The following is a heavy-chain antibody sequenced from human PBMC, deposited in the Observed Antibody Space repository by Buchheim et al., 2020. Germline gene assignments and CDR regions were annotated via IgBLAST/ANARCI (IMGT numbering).Heavy chain of an antibody. Sequence: EVQLLESGGGLVQPGESLRVSCAASGFTFSSFAMSWVRQAPGKGLEWVSAIGNGGSTYYADSVKGRFTVSRDNSKTTLYLQMNSLRAEDTAVYFCAKSPGITGTTGFWFDAWGQGTL. D-gene: IGHD1-7*01. CDR1: GFTFSSFA. J-gene: IGHJ5*02. V-gene: IGHV3-23*01. CDR2: IGNGGST. CDR3: AKSPGITGTTGFWFDA.